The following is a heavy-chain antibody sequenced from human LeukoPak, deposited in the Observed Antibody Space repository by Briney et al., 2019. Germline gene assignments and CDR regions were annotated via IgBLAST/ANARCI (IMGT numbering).Heavy chain of an antibody. D-gene: IGHD2-15*01. V-gene: IGHV3-7*01. CDR2: IEEDGSEK. CDR1: GFTFSSYW. CDR3: ARGRALLWYFDY. J-gene: IGHJ4*02. Sequence: GGSLRLSCAASGFTFSSYWMTWVRQAPGKGLEWVANIEEDGSEKYYVDSVKGRFSVSRDNAKKSLYLQMNSLRAEDTAVYYCARGRALLWYFDYWGQGTLVTVSS.